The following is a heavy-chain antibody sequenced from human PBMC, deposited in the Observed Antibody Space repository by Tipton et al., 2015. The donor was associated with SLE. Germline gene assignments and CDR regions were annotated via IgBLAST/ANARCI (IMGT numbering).Heavy chain of an antibody. Sequence: TLSLTCTVSGDSISTYYWNWIRLSPGKGLEWIDNGYYVGSTNSNPSLKGRVTISVATSKHQFSLKLRSVTAADTAVYYCARRGYNSWYFDLWGRGARVSVSS. CDR1: GDSISTYY. CDR2: GYYVGST. CDR3: ARRGYNSWYFDL. V-gene: IGHV4-59*01. J-gene: IGHJ2*01. D-gene: IGHD5-24*01.